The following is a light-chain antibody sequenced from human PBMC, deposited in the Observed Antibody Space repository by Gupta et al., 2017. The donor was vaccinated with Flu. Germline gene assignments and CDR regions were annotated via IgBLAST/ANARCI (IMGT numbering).Light chain of an antibody. Sequence: SYGLTQPPSVSAAPGQTAKLTCGGNDIGSKSVHWYQHKPGQVPVLVVYPNIGRPSGIPERLSGSNSENTATLTISRVEAGDEADYYCQVWDGSTDHPVFGGGTTLTVL. V-gene: IGLV3-21*02. CDR1: DIGSKS. J-gene: IGLJ2*01. CDR3: QVWDGSTDHPV. CDR2: PNI.